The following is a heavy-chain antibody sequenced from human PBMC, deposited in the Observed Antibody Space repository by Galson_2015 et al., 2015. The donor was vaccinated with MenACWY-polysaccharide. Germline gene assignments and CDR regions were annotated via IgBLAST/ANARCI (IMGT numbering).Heavy chain of an antibody. CDR3: ASLYNDF. CDR2: IKPDASEK. CDR1: GLTFSSSW. V-gene: IGHV3-7*01. Sequence: SLRLSCAASGLTFSSSWMNWVRQAPGKGLEWVASIKPDASEKYYVDSVKGRFTISRDNAKNSLYLQMNSLRAEDTAVYYCASLYNDFWGQGTLATVSS. J-gene: IGHJ4*02. D-gene: IGHD2-2*02.